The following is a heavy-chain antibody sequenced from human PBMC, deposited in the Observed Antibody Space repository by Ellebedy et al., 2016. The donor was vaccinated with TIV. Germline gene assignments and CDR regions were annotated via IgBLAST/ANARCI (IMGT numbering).Heavy chain of an antibody. J-gene: IGHJ3*01. D-gene: IGHD5-24*01. V-gene: IGHV3-23*01. Sequence: GESLMISCAASGFTFSSFAMGWVRQTPGKGLEGVSGLHGSGRGIFYSDSVKGRFTISRDNSKNTLYLQMNSLRGEDTGIYYCVNDQIAGDGRWVFDLWGQGTMVTVSS. CDR2: LHGSGRGI. CDR3: VNDQIAGDGRWVFDL. CDR1: GFTFSSFA.